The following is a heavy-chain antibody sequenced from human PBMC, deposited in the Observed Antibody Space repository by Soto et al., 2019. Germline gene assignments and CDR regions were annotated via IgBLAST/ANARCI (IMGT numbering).Heavy chain of an antibody. CDR3: ARAMGTDGWSNHPFDI. CDR1: EFTFSRYW. D-gene: IGHD6-19*01. V-gene: IGHV3-7*04. CDR2: IKHDGSEK. Sequence: GGSLRLSCAASEFTFSRYWMDWVRQAPRKGLEWVATIKHDGSEKYYVGSVKGRFIISRDNAKNSVFLQMNGLRVEDTAVYFCARAMGTDGWSNHPFDIWGQGTMVTVS. J-gene: IGHJ3*02.